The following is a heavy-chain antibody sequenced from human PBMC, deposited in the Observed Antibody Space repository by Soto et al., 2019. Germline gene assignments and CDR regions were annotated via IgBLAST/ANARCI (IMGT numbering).Heavy chain of an antibody. Sequence: PSETLSLTCTVSGGSISSGGYYWSWIRQHPGKGLEWIGYIYYSGSTYYNPSLKSRVTISVDTSKNQFSLKLSSVTAADTAVYYCARELVAGTGNYYYGMDVWGQGTTVTVSS. CDR2: IYYSGST. D-gene: IGHD6-19*01. V-gene: IGHV4-31*03. CDR3: ARELVAGTGNYYYGMDV. J-gene: IGHJ6*02. CDR1: GGSISSGGYY.